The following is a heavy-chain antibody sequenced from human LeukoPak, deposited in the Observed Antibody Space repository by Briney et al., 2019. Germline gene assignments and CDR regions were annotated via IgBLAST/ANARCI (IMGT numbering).Heavy chain of an antibody. CDR1: GYTFTGYC. CDR2: INPNSGGT. V-gene: IGHV1-2*02. D-gene: IGHD3-10*01. CDR3: ARVTVRGFNWFDP. J-gene: IGHJ5*02. Sequence: ASVKVSCKASGYTFTGYCMHWVRQAPGQGLEWMGWINPNSGGTNYAQKFQGRVTMTRDTSISTAYMELSRLRSDDTAVYYCARVTVRGFNWFDPWGQGTLVTVSS.